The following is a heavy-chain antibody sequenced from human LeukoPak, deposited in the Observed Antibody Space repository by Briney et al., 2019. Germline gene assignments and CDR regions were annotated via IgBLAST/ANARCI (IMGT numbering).Heavy chain of an antibody. CDR1: GGSISSYY. CDR3: ARGLDDYYDSSGYTPAHAAFDI. Sequence: SETLSLTCTVSGGSISSYYWSWIRQPPGKGLEWIGYIYYSGSTNYNPSLKSRVTISVDTSKNQFSLKLSSVTAADTAVYYCARGLDDYYDSSGYTPAHAAFDIWGQGTMVTVSS. D-gene: IGHD3-22*01. CDR2: IYYSGST. V-gene: IGHV4-59*01. J-gene: IGHJ3*02.